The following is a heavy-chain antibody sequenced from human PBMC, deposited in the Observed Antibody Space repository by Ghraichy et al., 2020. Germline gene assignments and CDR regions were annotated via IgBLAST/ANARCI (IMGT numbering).Heavy chain of an antibody. D-gene: IGHD3-10*01. V-gene: IGHV3-7*03. CDR3: ARSRFDGSGSYNFDY. Sequence: GGSLRLSCAASGFTFSSYWMSWVRQAPGKGLEWVANIKQDGSEKYYVDSVKGRFTISRDNAKNSLYLQMNSLRAEDTAVYYCARSRFDGSGSYNFDYWGQGTLVTVSS. CDR2: IKQDGSEK. J-gene: IGHJ4*02. CDR1: GFTFSSYW.